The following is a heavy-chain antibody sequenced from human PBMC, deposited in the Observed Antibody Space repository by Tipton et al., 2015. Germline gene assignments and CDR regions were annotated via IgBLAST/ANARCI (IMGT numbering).Heavy chain of an antibody. CDR2: INGDGTST. J-gene: IGHJ3*02. D-gene: IGHD6-19*01. CDR3: ARDLWLQAFDI. V-gene: IGHV3-74*01. CDR1: GFTFSNNW. Sequence: GSLRLSCATSGFTFSNNWMHWVRQVPGKGLVWVSRINGDGTSTSYADSVNGRFTISRDNSKNTVYLQMTSLTIGDTAVYYCARDLWLQAFDIWGQGTMVAVSS.